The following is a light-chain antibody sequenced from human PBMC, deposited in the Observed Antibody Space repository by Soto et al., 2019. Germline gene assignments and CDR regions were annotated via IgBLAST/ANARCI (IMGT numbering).Light chain of an antibody. CDR1: QGIGDT. V-gene: IGKV3-15*01. Sequence: EVVMTQSTATLSVSPGEGVTLSCRANQGIGDTLAWYQHTPGQTPRLLIYDTSTRSTGVPARFSGSGSGTEFTLTITSLQSEDFALYYCQQYHNLWTFGQGTKVDIK. CDR2: DTS. CDR3: QQYHNLWT. J-gene: IGKJ1*01.